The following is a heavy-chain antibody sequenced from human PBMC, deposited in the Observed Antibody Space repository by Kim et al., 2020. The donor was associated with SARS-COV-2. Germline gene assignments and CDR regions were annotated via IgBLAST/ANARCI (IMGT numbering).Heavy chain of an antibody. Sequence: GGSLRLSCAASGFTFSSYSMNWVRQAPGKGLEWVSSISSSSSYIYYADSVKGRFTISRDNAKNSLYLQMNSLRAEDTAVYYCAREWLEEKPTPYYYYYGIDVWGQGTTVTVSS. V-gene: IGHV3-21*01. CDR3: AREWLEEKPTPYYYYYGIDV. CDR2: ISSSSSYI. D-gene: IGHD3-10*01. J-gene: IGHJ6*02. CDR1: GFTFSSYS.